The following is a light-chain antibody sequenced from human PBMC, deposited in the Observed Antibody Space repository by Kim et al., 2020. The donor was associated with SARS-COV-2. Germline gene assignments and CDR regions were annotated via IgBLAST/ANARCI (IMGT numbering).Light chain of an antibody. V-gene: IGKV1-5*03. Sequence: GDRVTITCRASQSISSRLAWYQQKLGEAPKLLIYAASNLEAGVPSRFSGSGSGTEFTLTISSLQPDDFATYYCQQYYSYSTFGQ. CDR3: QQYYSYST. J-gene: IGKJ1*01. CDR2: AAS. CDR1: QSISSR.